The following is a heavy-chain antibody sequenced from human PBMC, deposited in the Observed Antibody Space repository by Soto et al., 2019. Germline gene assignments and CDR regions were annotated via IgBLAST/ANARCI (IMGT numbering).Heavy chain of an antibody. J-gene: IGHJ4*02. CDR1: GFTFSSYV. CDR3: AKDQWNGYPNVFAY. CDR2: ISGSGGNI. Sequence: EVQLLESGGGLVQPWGSLRLSCAGSGFTFSSYVMSWVRQAPGKGLEWVSSISGSGGNIYYADSVKCRFTISRDNSKNTLYLQMNSLSADDTAVYYCAKDQWNGYPNVFAYWGQGTLVTVSS. D-gene: IGHD1-1*01. V-gene: IGHV3-23*01.